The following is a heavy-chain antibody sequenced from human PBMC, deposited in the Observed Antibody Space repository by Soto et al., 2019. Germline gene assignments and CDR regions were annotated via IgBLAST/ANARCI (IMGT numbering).Heavy chain of an antibody. CDR1: GFTFSSYS. CDR3: ARDGLLRSRRDYYYYGMDV. V-gene: IGHV3-21*01. Sequence: LRLSCAASGFTFSSYSMNWVRQAPGKGLEWVSSISSSSSYIYYADSVKGRFTISRDNAKNSLYLQMNSLRAEDTAVYYCARDGLLRSRRDYYYYGMDVWGQGTTVTVSS. CDR2: ISSSSSYI. J-gene: IGHJ6*02.